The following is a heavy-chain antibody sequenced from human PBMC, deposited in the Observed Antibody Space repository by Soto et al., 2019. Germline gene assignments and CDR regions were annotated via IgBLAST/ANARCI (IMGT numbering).Heavy chain of an antibody. D-gene: IGHD3-10*01. CDR3: VRARGGEYFGEQLS. Sequence: PGGSLRLSCAASGFTFISYDIYWVRQATLKGLEWFSAVGTSSDTYYPGSVQGRFIISRENSNNCFYLHMNSLRAGETAMYYYVRARGGEYFGEQLSWGQGTLVTVSS. J-gene: IGHJ4*02. CDR2: VGTSSDT. V-gene: IGHV3-13*04. CDR1: GFTFISYD.